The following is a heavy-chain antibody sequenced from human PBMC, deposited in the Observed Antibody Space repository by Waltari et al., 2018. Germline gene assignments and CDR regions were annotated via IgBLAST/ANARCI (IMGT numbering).Heavy chain of an antibody. CDR3: ARTPGGGDYDY. V-gene: IGHV1-2*02. Sequence: QVQLVQSGAEVKKPGASVKVSCKASGYTFTGSYMQLLRPAPGQGLEWMGWINPNSGGTNYAQNFQGRVTMTRDTSISTAYMELSRLRSDDTAVYYCARTPGGGDYDYWGQGTLVTVSS. D-gene: IGHD3-10*01. CDR1: GYTFTGSY. CDR2: INPNSGGT. J-gene: IGHJ4*02.